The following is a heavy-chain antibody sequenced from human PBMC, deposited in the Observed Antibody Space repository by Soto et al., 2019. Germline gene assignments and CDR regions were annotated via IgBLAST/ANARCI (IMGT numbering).Heavy chain of an antibody. Sequence: PGGSLRLSCAASGFTVSSNYMSWVRQAPGKGLEWVSVIYSGGSTYYADSVKGRFTISRDNSKNTLYLQMNSLRAEDTAVYYCARVNRLRFLEWLSGPYYMDVWGKGTTVTVSS. CDR3: ARVNRLRFLEWLSGPYYMDV. J-gene: IGHJ6*03. CDR1: GFTVSSNY. CDR2: IYSGGST. D-gene: IGHD3-3*01. V-gene: IGHV3-66*01.